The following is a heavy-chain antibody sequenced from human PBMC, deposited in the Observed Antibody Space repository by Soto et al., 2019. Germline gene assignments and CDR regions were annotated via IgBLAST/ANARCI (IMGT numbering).Heavy chain of an antibody. J-gene: IGHJ4*02. Sequence: GGSLRLSCAASGFSVTDHYMTWVRQAPGKGLEWVSVLYTGGSAYYGDSVKGRFTISRDSSTNTLYLQMNSLKVGDTAFYFCARSFNDWTNYFDYWSEGTLVTVPS. CDR3: ARSFNDWTNYFDY. CDR2: LYTGGSA. D-gene: IGHD3-9*01. V-gene: IGHV3-53*01. CDR1: GFSVTDHY.